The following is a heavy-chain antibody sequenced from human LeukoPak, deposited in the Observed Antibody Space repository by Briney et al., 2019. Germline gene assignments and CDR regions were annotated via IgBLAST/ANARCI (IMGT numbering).Heavy chain of an antibody. Sequence: GRSLRLSCAASGFTFSSYGMHWVRQAPGKGLEWVAVLSYDGSNKYYADSVKGRFTISRDNSKNTLYLQMNSLRAEDTAVYYCAKLVGAGPNGDYWGQGTLVTVSS. J-gene: IGHJ4*02. CDR2: LSYDGSNK. CDR3: AKLVGAGPNGDY. V-gene: IGHV3-30*18. D-gene: IGHD1-26*01. CDR1: GFTFSSYG.